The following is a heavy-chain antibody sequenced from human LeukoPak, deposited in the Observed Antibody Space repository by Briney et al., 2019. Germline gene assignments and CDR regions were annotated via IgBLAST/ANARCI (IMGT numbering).Heavy chain of an antibody. J-gene: IGHJ4*02. CDR1: GFTFSSYW. Sequence: PGGSLRLSCAVSGFTFSSYWMNWARQAPGKGLEWVAVISYDGSNKYYADSVKGRFTISRDNSKNTLYLQMNSLRAEDTAVYYCARGSDSRPFDYWGQGTLVTVSS. CDR2: ISYDGSNK. CDR3: ARGSDSRPFDY. D-gene: IGHD3-22*01. V-gene: IGHV3-30*03.